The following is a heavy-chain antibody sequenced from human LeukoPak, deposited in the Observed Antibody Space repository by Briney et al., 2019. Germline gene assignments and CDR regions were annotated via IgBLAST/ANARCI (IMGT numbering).Heavy chain of an antibody. CDR1: GYTFTSYG. D-gene: IGHD6-6*01. CDR3: ARDALGGTYNSSSPALFDP. CDR2: ISAYNGNT. V-gene: IGHV1-18*01. Sequence: ASVKVSCKASGYTFTSYGISWVRQAPGQGLEWMGWISAYNGNTNYAQKLQGRVTMTTDTSTSTAYMELRSLRSDDTAVYYCARDALGGTYNSSSPALFDPWGQGTLVTVSS. J-gene: IGHJ5*02.